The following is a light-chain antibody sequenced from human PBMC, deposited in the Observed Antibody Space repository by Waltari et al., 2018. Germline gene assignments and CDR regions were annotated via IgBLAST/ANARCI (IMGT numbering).Light chain of an antibody. CDR2: YTN. CDR3: SAWDDSLNAWV. Sequence: QSVLTQPPSVSGTPGQRVTIPCPGRSSNLGSYAVIWYQQYPGTAPKLLIYYTNQRPSGVPDRFSGSKSGTSASLAISGLQSADEADYHCSAWDDSLNAWVFGGGTRLTVL. J-gene: IGLJ3*02. V-gene: IGLV1-44*01. CDR1: SSNLGSYA.